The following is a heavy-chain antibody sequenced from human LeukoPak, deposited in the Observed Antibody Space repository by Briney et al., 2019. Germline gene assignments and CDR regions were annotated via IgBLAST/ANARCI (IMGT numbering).Heavy chain of an antibody. CDR1: GFTFDDYA. CDR2: ISWNSGSI. V-gene: IGHV3-9*01. Sequence: GGSLRLSCAASGFTFDDYAMHWVRQAPGKGLEWVSGISWNSGSIGYADSVKGRFTISRDNAKNSLYLQMNSLRAEDTAVYYCARSPDYYGSGSYYEAYCHGMDVWGQGTTVTVSS. D-gene: IGHD3-10*01. J-gene: IGHJ6*02. CDR3: ARSPDYYGSGSYYEAYCHGMDV.